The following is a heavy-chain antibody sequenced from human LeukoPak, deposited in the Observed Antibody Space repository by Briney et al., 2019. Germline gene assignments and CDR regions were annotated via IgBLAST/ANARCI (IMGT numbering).Heavy chain of an antibody. CDR1: GDSINSLDL. J-gene: IGHJ4*02. D-gene: IGHD3-22*01. CDR3: AGLVGRYSSGLYYYYFDY. CDR2: MYLSGTT. V-gene: IGHV4-4*02. Sequence: SETLSLTCTVSGDSINSLDLWSWVRQPPGKGPEWIGEMYLSGTTHSNPSVKSRVTISIDKSKNQFFLNLSSVTAADTAVYYCAGLVGRYSSGLYYYYFDYWGQGTLVTVSS.